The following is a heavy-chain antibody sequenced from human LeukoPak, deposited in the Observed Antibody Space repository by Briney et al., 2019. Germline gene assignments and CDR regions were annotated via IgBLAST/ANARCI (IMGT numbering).Heavy chain of an antibody. Sequence: PGGSLRLSCAASGFTFSIYSMDWVRQAPGKGLEWVSSISSSGSYIYYAGSLKGRFTISRDNAKNSLYLQMNSLRAEDTAVYYCARDVTSPEAFDIWGQGTMVTVSS. CDR3: ARDVTSPEAFDI. V-gene: IGHV3-21*01. D-gene: IGHD2-21*02. J-gene: IGHJ3*02. CDR2: ISSSGSYI. CDR1: GFTFSIYS.